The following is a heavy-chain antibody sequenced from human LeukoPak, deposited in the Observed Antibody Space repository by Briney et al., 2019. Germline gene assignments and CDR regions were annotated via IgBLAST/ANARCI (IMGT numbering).Heavy chain of an antibody. Sequence: SETLSLTCTVSGVSISNYYWSWIRQPAGKGLEWIGRIYTSGSTNYNPSLKSRVTISVDTSKNQFSLKLSSVTAADTAVYYCARDRSGSYYGSGNHYYYYYMDVWGKGTTVTVSS. D-gene: IGHD1-26*01. CDR2: IYTSGST. CDR1: GVSISNYY. V-gene: IGHV4-4*07. CDR3: ARDRSGSYYGSGNHYYYYYMDV. J-gene: IGHJ6*03.